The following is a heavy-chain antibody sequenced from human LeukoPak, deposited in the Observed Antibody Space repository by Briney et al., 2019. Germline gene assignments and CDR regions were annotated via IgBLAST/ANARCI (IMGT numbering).Heavy chain of an antibody. CDR1: GFTFSSYS. D-gene: IGHD3-22*01. J-gene: IGHJ4*02. CDR2: ISSSSSYV. Sequence: GGSLRLSCAASGFTFSSYSMNWVRQAPGKGLEWVSSISSSSSYVYYADSVKGRFTISRDNAKNSLYLQMNSLRAEDTAVYYCATEGDYYDSSGYLRVDYWGQGTLVTVSS. V-gene: IGHV3-21*01. CDR3: ATEGDYYDSSGYLRVDY.